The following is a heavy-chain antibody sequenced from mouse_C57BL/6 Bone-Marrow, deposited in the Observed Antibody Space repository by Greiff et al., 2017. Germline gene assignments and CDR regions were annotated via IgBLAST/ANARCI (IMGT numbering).Heavy chain of an antibody. Sequence: QVQLQQSGPGLVAPSQRLSITCTVSGFSFTSYGVSWVRQPPGKGLEWLGVIWGDGSTNYHSALISRLSISKDNSKSQVFLKLNLLQTDDTATYYCAKFLGLWYFDVWGTGTTVTVSS. J-gene: IGHJ1*03. CDR1: GFSFTSYG. CDR2: IWGDGST. CDR3: AKFLGLWYFDV. V-gene: IGHV2-3*01. D-gene: IGHD4-1*01.